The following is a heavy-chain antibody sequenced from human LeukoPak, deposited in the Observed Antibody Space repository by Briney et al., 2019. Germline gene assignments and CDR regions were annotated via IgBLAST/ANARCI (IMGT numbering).Heavy chain of an antibody. V-gene: IGHV3-48*04. J-gene: IGHJ4*02. Sequence: GGSLRLSCAASGFTFSSYSMNWVRQAPGKGLEWVSYISSSSSTIYYADSVKGRFTISRDNAKNSLYLQMNSLRAEDTAVHYCARGGQQWLPNAVGSFDYWGQGTLVTVSS. CDR1: GFTFSSYS. D-gene: IGHD6-19*01. CDR2: ISSSSSTI. CDR3: ARGGQQWLPNAVGSFDY.